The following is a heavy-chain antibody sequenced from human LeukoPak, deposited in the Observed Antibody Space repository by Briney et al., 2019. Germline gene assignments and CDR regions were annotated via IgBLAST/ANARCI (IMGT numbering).Heavy chain of an antibody. V-gene: IGHV3-30*18. CDR2: ISYDGSNK. J-gene: IGHJ4*02. D-gene: IGHD3-22*01. CDR3: AKVLTGYYYDSSGLDY. CDR1: GFTFSSYG. Sequence: GGSLRLSCAASGFTFSSYGMHWVRQAPGKGLEWVAVISYDGSNKYYADSVKGRFTISRDNSKNTLYLQMNSLRAEDTAVYYCAKVLTGYYYDSSGLDYWGQGTLVTVSS.